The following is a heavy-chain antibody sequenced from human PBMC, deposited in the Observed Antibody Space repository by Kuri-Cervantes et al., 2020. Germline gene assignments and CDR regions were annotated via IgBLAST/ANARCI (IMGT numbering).Heavy chain of an antibody. CDR3: ARGRYSSGWRPSYYFDY. D-gene: IGHD6-19*01. J-gene: IGHJ4*02. V-gene: IGHV4-30-4*01. CDR1: GGSISSGDYY. CDR2: IYYSGST. Sequence: SETLSLTCTVSGGSISSGDYYWSWIRQPPGKGLEWIGYIYYSGSTYYNPSLKSRVTISVDTSKNQFSLKLSSVTAADTAVYYCARGRYSSGWRPSYYFDYWGQGTLVTVSS.